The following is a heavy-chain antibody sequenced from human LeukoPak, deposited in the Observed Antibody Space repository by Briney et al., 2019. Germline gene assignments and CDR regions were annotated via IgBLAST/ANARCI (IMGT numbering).Heavy chain of an antibody. D-gene: IGHD2/OR15-2a*01. CDR2: IFYSGGT. V-gene: IGHV4-59*08. CDR1: GGSMSGHW. Sequence: SETLSLTCTVSGGSMSGHWWSWIRQSPGKGLEWIGDIFYSGGTNNNSPLKSRLTMSLDTSKNQFSLKLSSVTAADTAMYYCARRNTADASIDFWGQGVLVIASS. J-gene: IGHJ4*02. CDR3: ARRNTADASIDF.